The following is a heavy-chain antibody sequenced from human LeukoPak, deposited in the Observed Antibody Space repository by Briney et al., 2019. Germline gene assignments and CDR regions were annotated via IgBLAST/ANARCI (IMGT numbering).Heavy chain of an antibody. D-gene: IGHD6-13*01. CDR1: GFTFSSYA. V-gene: IGHV3-23*01. J-gene: IGHJ6*03. Sequence: PGGSLRLSCAASGFTFSSYAMSWVRQAPGKGLEWVSAISGSGGSTYYADSVKGRFTISRDNSKNTLYLHVNSLRSDDTAVYYCARDAPSGIAAADAYYYYYMDVWGKGTTVTVSS. CDR3: ARDAPSGIAAADAYYYYYMDV. CDR2: ISGSGGST.